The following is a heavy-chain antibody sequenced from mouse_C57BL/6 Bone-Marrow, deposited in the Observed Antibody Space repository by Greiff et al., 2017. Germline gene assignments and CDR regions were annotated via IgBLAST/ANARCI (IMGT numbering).Heavy chain of an antibody. Sequence: QVQLKQPGAELVKPGASVKMSCKASGYTFTSYWITWVKQRPGQGLEWIGDIYPGSGSTNYNEKFKSKATLTVDTSSSTAYMQLSSLTSEDSAVYYCARGASFYCGSSYFDYWGQGTTLTVSS. V-gene: IGHV1-55*01. CDR2: IYPGSGST. J-gene: IGHJ2*01. CDR1: GYTFTSYW. D-gene: IGHD1-1*01. CDR3: ARGASFYCGSSYFDY.